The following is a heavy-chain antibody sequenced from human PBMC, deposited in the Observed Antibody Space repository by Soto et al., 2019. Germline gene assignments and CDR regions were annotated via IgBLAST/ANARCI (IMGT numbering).Heavy chain of an antibody. Sequence: GGSLRLSCAASGFTFSNYWMHWVRQAPGKGLVWVSRINGDGSSTNYANSVKGRFTISRDNAKNTLYLQVNSLRAEDTAVYYCAKGGGRQIDEWGHGILVTVSS. CDR1: GFTFSNYW. J-gene: IGHJ4*01. V-gene: IGHV3-74*01. D-gene: IGHD6-25*01. CDR2: INGDGSST. CDR3: AKGGGRQIDE.